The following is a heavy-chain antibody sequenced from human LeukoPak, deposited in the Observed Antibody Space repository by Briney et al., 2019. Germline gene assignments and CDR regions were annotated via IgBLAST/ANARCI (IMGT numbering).Heavy chain of an antibody. CDR3: ARPKDSSGDVDAFDI. CDR1: GGTFSSYA. J-gene: IGHJ3*02. CDR2: IIPILCIA. V-gene: IGHV1-69*04. D-gene: IGHD3-22*01. Sequence: SVNVSCKACGGTFSSYAISWVRQPAGQGLEWMGRIIPILCIANYAQKFQGRVTITAEKSKSTAYLELSSLRSEDTAVYYCARPKDSSGDVDAFDIWGQGTMVTVSS.